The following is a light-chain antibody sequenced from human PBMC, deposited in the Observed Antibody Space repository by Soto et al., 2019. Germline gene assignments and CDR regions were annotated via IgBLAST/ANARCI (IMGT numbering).Light chain of an antibody. CDR3: AAWDDSLSSVF. CDR1: SSNIGNRH. V-gene: IGLV1-47*01. Sequence: QSVLTQAPSASGTPGQRVTISCSGSSSNIGNRHVFWYQQLPGTAPKLLIYRNDQRPSGVPDRFSGSKSGTSASLAISGLRSEDEGDYYCAAWDDSLSSVFFGGGTKLTVL. J-gene: IGLJ2*01. CDR2: RND.